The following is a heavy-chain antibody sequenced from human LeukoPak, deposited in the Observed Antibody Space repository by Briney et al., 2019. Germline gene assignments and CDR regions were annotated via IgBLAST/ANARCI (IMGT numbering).Heavy chain of an antibody. D-gene: IGHD5-24*01. J-gene: IGHJ4*02. CDR1: GGSFSGYY. V-gene: IGHV4-34*01. Sequence: PSETLSLTCAVYGGSFSGYYWSWIRQPPGKGLEWIGEINHSGSTNYNPSLKSRVTISVDTSKNQFSLKLSSVTAADTAVYYCARGKGTWLQSDLAYWGQGTLVTVSS. CDR3: ARGKGTWLQSDLAY. CDR2: INHSGST.